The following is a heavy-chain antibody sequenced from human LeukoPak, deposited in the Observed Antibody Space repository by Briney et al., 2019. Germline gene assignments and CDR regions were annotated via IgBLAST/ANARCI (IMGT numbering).Heavy chain of an antibody. V-gene: IGHV4-59*01. D-gene: IGHD5-18*01. J-gene: IGHJ4*02. CDR2: IYYCGST. CDR1: GGSISSYY. Sequence: SETLSLTCTVSGGSISSYYWSWIRQPPGKGLERIGYIYYCGSTNYNPFLKSRVTISVDTSKNQFSLKLSSVTAADTAVYYCARGGGGYSYGYVAYWGQGTLVTVSS. CDR3: ARGGGGYSYGYVAY.